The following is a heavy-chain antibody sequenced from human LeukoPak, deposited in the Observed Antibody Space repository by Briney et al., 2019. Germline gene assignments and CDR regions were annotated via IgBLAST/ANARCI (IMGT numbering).Heavy chain of an antibody. V-gene: IGHV1-69*13. CDR1: GGTFNSYA. D-gene: IGHD3-22*01. CDR2: ITAIFRTT. Sequence: SVKVSCRTSGGTFNSYAISWVRQAPGQGLEWMGGITAIFRTTNYAQKFQGRVTITADESMSTVYMELSSLRSVDTAVYYCARHSGYHSTMYLDYWGQGTLVTVSS. CDR3: ARHSGYHSTMYLDY. J-gene: IGHJ4*02.